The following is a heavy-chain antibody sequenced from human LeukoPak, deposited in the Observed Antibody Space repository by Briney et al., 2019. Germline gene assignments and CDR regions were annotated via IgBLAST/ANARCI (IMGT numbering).Heavy chain of an antibody. CDR3: ARDKGSSSWGPTDY. Sequence: GGSLRLSCAASGFTFSSYGMSWVRQAPGKGLEWVSAISGSGGSTYYADSVKGRFTISRDNAKNSLYLQMNSLRAEDTAVYYCARDKGSSSWGPTDYWGQGTLVTVSS. CDR2: ISGSGGST. V-gene: IGHV3-23*01. J-gene: IGHJ4*02. CDR1: GFTFSSYG. D-gene: IGHD6-13*01.